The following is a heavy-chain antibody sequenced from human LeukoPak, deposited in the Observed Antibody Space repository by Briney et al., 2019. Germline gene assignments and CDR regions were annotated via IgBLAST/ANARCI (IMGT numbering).Heavy chain of an antibody. CDR3: ATDSTKKKIQLWQPLGY. CDR2: FDPEDGGT. Sequence: GASVKVSCKVSGYTLTELSMHWVRQAPGKGREGMGGFDPEDGGTIYAQKFQGRVTMTEDTSTDTAYMELSSLRSEDTAVYYCATDSTKKKIQLWQPLGYWGQGTLVTVSS. V-gene: IGHV1-24*01. J-gene: IGHJ4*02. CDR1: GYTLTELS. D-gene: IGHD5-18*01.